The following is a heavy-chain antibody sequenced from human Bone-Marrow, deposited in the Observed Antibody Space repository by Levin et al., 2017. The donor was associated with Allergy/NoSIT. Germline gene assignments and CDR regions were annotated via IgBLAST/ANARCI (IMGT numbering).Heavy chain of an antibody. CDR1: GFTFSSYW. Sequence: LSGGSLRLSCAASGFTFSSYWMHWVRQAPGKGLVWVSRINSDGSSTSYADSVKGRFTISRDNAKNTLYLQMNSLRAEDTAVYYCARVGRYCSSTSCYWDWFDPWGQGTLVTVSS. D-gene: IGHD2-2*01. CDR3: ARVGRYCSSTSCYWDWFDP. J-gene: IGHJ5*02. CDR2: INSDGSST. V-gene: IGHV3-74*01.